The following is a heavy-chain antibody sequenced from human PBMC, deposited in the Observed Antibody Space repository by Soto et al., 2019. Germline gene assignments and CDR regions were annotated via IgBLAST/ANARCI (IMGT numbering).Heavy chain of an antibody. D-gene: IGHD6-19*01. CDR2: TYYRSKWYN. Sequence: SPTLSLTCAISGDSVSSNSAAWNWIRQSPSRGLEWLGRTYYRSKWYNDYAVSVKSRITINPDTSKNQFSLQLNSVTPEDTAVYYCARDRDDSSGSSLDAFDIWGQGTMVTVSS. V-gene: IGHV6-1*01. J-gene: IGHJ3*02. CDR3: ARDRDDSSGSSLDAFDI. CDR1: GDSVSSNSAA.